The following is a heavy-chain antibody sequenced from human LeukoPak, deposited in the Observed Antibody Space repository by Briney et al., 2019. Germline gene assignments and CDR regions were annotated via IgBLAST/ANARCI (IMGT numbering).Heavy chain of an antibody. J-gene: IGHJ4*02. CDR2: IYYSGST. CDR1: GGSISSGGYY. Sequence: SQTLSLTCTVSGGSISSGGYYWSWIRQHPGKGLEWIGYIYYSGSTYYNPSLKRRVTISVDTSKTQFSLKLSSVTAADTAVYYCARAPEVLLAGFDDGGQGTLVTVSS. D-gene: IGHD2-15*01. CDR3: ARAPEVLLAGFDD. V-gene: IGHV4-31*03.